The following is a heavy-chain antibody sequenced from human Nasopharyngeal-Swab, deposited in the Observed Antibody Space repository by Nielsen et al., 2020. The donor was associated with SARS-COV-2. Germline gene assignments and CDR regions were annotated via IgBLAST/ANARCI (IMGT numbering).Heavy chain of an antibody. CDR3: VRSSSWYYFDY. V-gene: IGHV4-39*01. J-gene: IGHJ4*02. Sequence: SQTLSLTCTVSGDFIAYSTFYWGWIRQPPGKGLEWIGNIYYNGNTYQNPSLKSRLTIFVDKYKNQFSLQLSSVTAADTAVYYCVRSSSWYYFDYWAQGTQVTVSS. CDR1: GDFIAYSTFY. CDR2: IYYNGNT. D-gene: IGHD6-13*01.